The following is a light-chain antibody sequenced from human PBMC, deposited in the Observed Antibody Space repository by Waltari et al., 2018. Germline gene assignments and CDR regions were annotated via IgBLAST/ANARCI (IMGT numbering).Light chain of an antibody. V-gene: IGKV3-20*01. J-gene: IGKJ1*01. CDR1: QSVSSSY. CDR3: QQYGSSPRT. CDR2: GAS. Sequence: EIVLTQSPGTLSLSPGERATLSGRASQSVSSSYLAWYQQKPGEAPRLPIYGASSRATGIPDRFSGSGSGTDFTLTISRLEPEDFAVYYCQQYGSSPRTFGQGTKVEIK.